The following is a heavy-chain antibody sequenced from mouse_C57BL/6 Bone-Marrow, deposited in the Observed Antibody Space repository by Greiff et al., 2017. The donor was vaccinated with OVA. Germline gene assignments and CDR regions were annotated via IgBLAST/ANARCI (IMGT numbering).Heavy chain of an antibody. CDR1: GYTFTDYY. CDR2: LNPNNGGT. V-gene: IGHV1-26*01. J-gene: IGHJ1*03. D-gene: IGHD1-1*01. Sequence: EVQLQQSGPELVKPGASVKISCKASGYTFTDYYMNLVKQSHGKSLEWIGDLNPNNGGTSYNPTFKGQATFTVDDSSSAAYMELRILTSDDSAVYYCARPLDYYGSSYWYFDVWGTGTTVTVSS. CDR3: ARPLDYYGSSYWYFDV.